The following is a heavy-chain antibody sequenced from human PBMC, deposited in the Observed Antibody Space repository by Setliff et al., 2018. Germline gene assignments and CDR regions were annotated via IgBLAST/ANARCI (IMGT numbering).Heavy chain of an antibody. CDR2: INTGNGNT. J-gene: IGHJ6*03. Sequence: ASVKVSCKASGYTFTSYALHWVRQAPGQRLEWMGWINTGNGNTKYSQNFQGRVIFTRDTSASTAYMELRSLRSDDTAVYYCARTAYYGSGTFPYYYYYYLDVWGKGTTVTVSS. CDR3: ARTAYYGSGTFPYYYYYYLDV. D-gene: IGHD3-10*01. CDR1: GYTFTSYA. V-gene: IGHV1-3*04.